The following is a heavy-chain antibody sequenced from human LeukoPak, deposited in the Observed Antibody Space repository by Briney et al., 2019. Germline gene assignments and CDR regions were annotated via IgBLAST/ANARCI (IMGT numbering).Heavy chain of an antibody. Sequence: GGSLRLSCAASGFTFSSYGIHWVRQAPGKGLEWVAVISYDGNNEYYADSVKGRFTISRDNSKSTLYLQMNSLRSEDTAVYYCATRYYYDSSGYYSFDYWGQGTLVTVSS. CDR3: ATRYYYDSSGYYSFDY. V-gene: IGHV3-30*03. J-gene: IGHJ4*02. D-gene: IGHD3-22*01. CDR1: GFTFSSYG. CDR2: ISYDGNNE.